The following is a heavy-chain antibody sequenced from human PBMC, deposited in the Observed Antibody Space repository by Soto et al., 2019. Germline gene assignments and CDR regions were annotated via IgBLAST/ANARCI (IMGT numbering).Heavy chain of an antibody. J-gene: IGHJ6*01. D-gene: IGHD2-21*01. CDR3: ARRRYCGYDCYHKHYYGMDV. CDR2: IITVLGTT. Sequence: QVQLVQSGAELKKTGSSVKVSCRASGDTFSSYAVNWVRQAPGRGLEWLGRIITVLGTTDYAQNFKGRVTITAEKSTKTVYMELSSLISEDTDVNYCARRRYCGYDCYHKHYYGMDVW. V-gene: IGHV1-69*08. CDR1: GDTFSSYA.